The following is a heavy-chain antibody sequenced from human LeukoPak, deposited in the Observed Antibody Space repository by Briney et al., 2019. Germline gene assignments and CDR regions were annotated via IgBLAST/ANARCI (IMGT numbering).Heavy chain of an antibody. V-gene: IGHV1-18*01. CDR3: ASAPRGTAIPYELPAGP. D-gene: IGHD1-1*01. CDR1: GYTFTSHG. J-gene: IGHJ5*02. CDR2: ISLYDRNT. Sequence: ASVKVSCKASGYTFTSHGITWVRQAPGQGLEWMGWISLYDRNTNYALELQARLTMTTDTSTSTAYMELRSLRSDDTAIYYCASAPRGTAIPYELPAGPWGQGTLVTVSS.